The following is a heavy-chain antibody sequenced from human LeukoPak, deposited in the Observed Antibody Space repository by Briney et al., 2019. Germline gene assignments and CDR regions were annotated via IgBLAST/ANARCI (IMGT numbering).Heavy chain of an antibody. CDR3: ARGRGPLTGYRNWFDP. D-gene: IGHD3-9*01. J-gene: IGHJ5*02. CDR1: GYIFTSYD. Sequence: ASVKVSCKASGYIFTSYDINWVRQATGQGLEWMGWMNPNSGNTGYAQKFQGRVTITRNTSIRTAYMEVSSLRSDDPAVYFCARGRGPLTGYRNWFDPWGQGTLVTVSS. CDR2: MNPNSGNT. V-gene: IGHV1-8*03.